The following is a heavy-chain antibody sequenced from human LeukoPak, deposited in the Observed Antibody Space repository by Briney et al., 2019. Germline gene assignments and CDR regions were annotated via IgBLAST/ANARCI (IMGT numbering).Heavy chain of an antibody. CDR1: GYTFTSYG. J-gene: IGHJ4*02. V-gene: IGHV1-18*01. Sequence: ASVKVSCKASGYTFTSYGISWVRQAPGQGLEWMGWISAYNGNTNFAQKLQGRVIMTTDTSTSTAYMELRSLRSDDTAVYYCARDKKSSTVVTTRRLDYWGQGTLVTVSS. CDR3: ARDKKSSTVVTTRRLDY. D-gene: IGHD4-23*01. CDR2: ISAYNGNT.